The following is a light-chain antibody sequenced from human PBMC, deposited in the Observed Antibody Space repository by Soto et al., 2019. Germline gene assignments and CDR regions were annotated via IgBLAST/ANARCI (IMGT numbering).Light chain of an antibody. J-gene: IGLJ1*01. Sequence: QSVLTQPASVSGSAGQSITISCTGTSSDVGGYNYVSWYQQHPGKAPKLMIYEVSNRPSGVSNRFSGSKSGNTASLTISGLQAEDEADYYCSSYTSSSHNYVFGTGTKLTVL. V-gene: IGLV2-14*01. CDR3: SSYTSSSHNYV. CDR2: EVS. CDR1: SSDVGGYNY.